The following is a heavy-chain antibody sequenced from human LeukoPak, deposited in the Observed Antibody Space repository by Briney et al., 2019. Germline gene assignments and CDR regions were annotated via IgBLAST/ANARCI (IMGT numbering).Heavy chain of an antibody. CDR3: ASAGIAVAGTHY. D-gene: IGHD6-19*01. Sequence: GGSLRLSCAASGFTFSSYAMSWVRQAPGKGLEWVSAISGSGGSTYYADSVKGRFTISRDNSKNTLYLQMSSLRAEDTAVYYCASAGIAVAGTHYWGQGTLVTVSS. V-gene: IGHV3-23*01. CDR1: GFTFSSYA. CDR2: ISGSGGST. J-gene: IGHJ4*02.